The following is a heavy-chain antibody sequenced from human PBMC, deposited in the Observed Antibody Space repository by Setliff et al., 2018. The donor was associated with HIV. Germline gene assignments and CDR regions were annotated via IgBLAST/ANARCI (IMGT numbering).Heavy chain of an antibody. J-gene: IGHJ4*02. V-gene: IGHV3-7*03. CDR3: ARAYVSEWIQVWFDY. Sequence: LRLSCAASGFTFSNYWMSWVRQAPGKGLEWVANIKQDGSEKYYVDSVKGRFTISRDNAKNSLYLQMNSLRAEDTAVYYCARAYVSEWIQVWFDYWGQGTLVTVSS. CDR2: IKQDGSEK. D-gene: IGHD3-16*01. CDR1: GFTFSNYW.